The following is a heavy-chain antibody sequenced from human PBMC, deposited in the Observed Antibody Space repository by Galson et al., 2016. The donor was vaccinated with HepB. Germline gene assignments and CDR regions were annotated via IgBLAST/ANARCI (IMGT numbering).Heavy chain of an antibody. CDR1: GYTFTTYG. D-gene: IGHD2-2*01. V-gene: IGHV1-18*01. J-gene: IGHJ6*02. CDR3: ARDPRKIRYQLIDIYYYYYAMDV. Sequence: SVKVSCKASGYTFTTYGISWVRQAPGQGLEWMGWISAYNGNTNYAQKLQGRVTMTTDTSTSTAYMELRSLRSDDTAVYYGARDPRKIRYQLIDIYYYYYAMDVWAQGTTVTVSS. CDR2: ISAYNGNT.